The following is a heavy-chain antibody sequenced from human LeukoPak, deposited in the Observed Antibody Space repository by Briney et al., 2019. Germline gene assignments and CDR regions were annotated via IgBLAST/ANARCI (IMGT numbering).Heavy chain of an antibody. CDR3: ARQHSSSSFK. V-gene: IGHV4-39*01. Sequence: PSETLSLTCTVSGGSISSSSYYWGWIRQPPGKGLEWIGSIYYSGSTYYNPSLESRVTISVDTSKNQFSLKLSSVTAADTAVYYCARQHSSSSFKWGQGTLVTVSS. CDR2: IYYSGST. D-gene: IGHD6-13*01. J-gene: IGHJ4*02. CDR1: GGSISSSSYY.